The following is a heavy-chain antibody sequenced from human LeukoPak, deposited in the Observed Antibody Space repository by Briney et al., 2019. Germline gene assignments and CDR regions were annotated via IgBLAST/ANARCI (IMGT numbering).Heavy chain of an antibody. Sequence: GGSLRLSCAASGFTFSSYAMTWVCQAPGKGLEWVSTIGGSDGTTYYADSVKGRFTISRANSKNTLYLQMNSLRAEDTAVYYCAKGLYGDYDYWGQGTLVTVSS. D-gene: IGHD4-17*01. CDR1: GFTFSSYA. CDR3: AKGLYGDYDY. CDR2: IGGSDGTT. J-gene: IGHJ4*02. V-gene: IGHV3-23*01.